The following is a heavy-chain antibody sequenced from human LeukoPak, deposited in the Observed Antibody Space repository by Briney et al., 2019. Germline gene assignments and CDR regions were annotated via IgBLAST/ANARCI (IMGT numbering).Heavy chain of an antibody. V-gene: IGHV3-21*01. CDR1: GFTFSSYS. CDR3: ARDLGWDLGPLWFDY. J-gene: IGHJ4*02. CDR2: ISSSSSYI. D-gene: IGHD1-26*01. Sequence: PGGSLRLSCAASGFTFSSYSMNWVRQAPGKGLEWVSSISSSSSYIYYADSVKGRFTISRDNAKNSLYLQMNSLRAEDTAVYYCARDLGWDLGPLWFDYWGQGTLVTVSS.